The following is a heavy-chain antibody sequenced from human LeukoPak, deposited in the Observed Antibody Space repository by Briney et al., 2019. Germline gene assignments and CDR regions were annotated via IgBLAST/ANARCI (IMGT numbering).Heavy chain of an antibody. CDR2: IYYSGST. Sequence: SETLSLTCTVSGGSISSSNYYWGWIRQPPGKGLEWIGYIYYSGSTNYNPSLKSRVTISVDTSKNQFSLKLSSVTAADTAVYYCARDIRSLGVRGVISWFDPWGQGTLVTVSS. V-gene: IGHV4-61*01. J-gene: IGHJ5*02. CDR3: ARDIRSLGVRGVISWFDP. CDR1: GGSISSSNYY. D-gene: IGHD3-10*01.